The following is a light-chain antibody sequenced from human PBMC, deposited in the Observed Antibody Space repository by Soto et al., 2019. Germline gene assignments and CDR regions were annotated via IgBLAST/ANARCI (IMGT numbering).Light chain of an antibody. Sequence: EIVLTQSPATLSLSPGKRATLSCRASQTISSYLAWYQQKPGQPPKLLIYWASTRESGVPDRFSGSGSGTDFTLTISSLQAEDVAVYFCHQYFSTPPIFGGGTKVEIK. CDR1: QTISSY. V-gene: IGKV4-1*01. CDR3: HQYFSTPPI. J-gene: IGKJ4*01. CDR2: WAS.